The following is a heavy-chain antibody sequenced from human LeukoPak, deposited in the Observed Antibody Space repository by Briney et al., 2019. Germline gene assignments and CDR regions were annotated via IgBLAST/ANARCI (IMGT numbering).Heavy chain of an antibody. J-gene: IGHJ4*02. D-gene: IGHD6-19*01. Sequence: PGGSLRLSCAASGFTFSSYAMHWVRQAPGKGLEWVAVISYDGSNKYYADSVKGRFTISRDNSKNTLYLQMNSLRAEDTAVYYCARELNSGSGWYEHYYFDYWGQGTLVTVSS. CDR1: GFTFSSYA. V-gene: IGHV3-30-3*01. CDR3: ARELNSGSGWYEHYYFDY. CDR2: ISYDGSNK.